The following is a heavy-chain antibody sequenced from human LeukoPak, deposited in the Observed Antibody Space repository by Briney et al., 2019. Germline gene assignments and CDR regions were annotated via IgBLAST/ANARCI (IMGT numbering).Heavy chain of an antibody. CDR3: ARSRGSGYYYMDV. CDR1: VGTFSSYA. CDR2: FIPMVGTA. D-gene: IGHD2-2*01. Sequence: ASVKVSCKASVGTFSSYAICWVRQAPGQGLGWRGGFIPMVGTANYVQKFQSRVTITAEESTGTACMELCRLRSEDTAVYYCARSRGSGYYYMDVWGKGPTVTVSS. V-gene: IGHV1-69*13. J-gene: IGHJ6*03.